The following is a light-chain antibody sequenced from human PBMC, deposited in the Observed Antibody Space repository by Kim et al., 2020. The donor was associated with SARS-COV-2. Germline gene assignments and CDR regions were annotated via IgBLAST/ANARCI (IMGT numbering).Light chain of an antibody. V-gene: IGKV3-11*01. J-gene: IGKJ1*01. CDR3: QQRSNWWT. CDR2: DAS. CDR1: QSVSSY. Sequence: SLSPGERATLACRASQSVSSYLAWYQQKRGQAPRLLIYDASNRATGIPARFSGSGSGTDFTLTISSLEPEDFAVYYCQQRSNWWTFGQGTKVDIK.